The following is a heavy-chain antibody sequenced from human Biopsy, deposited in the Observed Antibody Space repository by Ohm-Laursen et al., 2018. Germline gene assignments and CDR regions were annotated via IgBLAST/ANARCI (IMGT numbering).Heavy chain of an antibody. Sequence: PSQTLSLTCTVSSGSIRTGDYYWTWIRQQPGKGLEWIGSIYYSGNTKYNPSLQSRLSMSVDTSKNQFSLKLSSVTAADTAVYYCARDDDGRCLGDTFDLWGQGRMVTVSS. J-gene: IGHJ3*01. CDR3: ARDDDGRCLGDTFDL. V-gene: IGHV4-31*03. D-gene: IGHD1-26*01. CDR2: IYYSGNT. CDR1: SGSIRTGDYY.